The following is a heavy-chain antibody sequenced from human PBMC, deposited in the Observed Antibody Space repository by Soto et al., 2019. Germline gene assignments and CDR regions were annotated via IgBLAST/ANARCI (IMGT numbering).Heavy chain of an antibody. CDR2: ISYDGSNK. Sequence: GGSLRLSCAASGFTFSSYGMHWVRQAPGKGLEWVAVISYDGSNKYYADSVKGRFTISRDNSKNTLYLQMNSLRAEDTAVYYCAKALGLLSSGWTGLQDYWGQGTLVTVSS. J-gene: IGHJ4*02. V-gene: IGHV3-30*18. D-gene: IGHD6-19*01. CDR1: GFTFSSYG. CDR3: AKALGLLSSGWTGLQDY.